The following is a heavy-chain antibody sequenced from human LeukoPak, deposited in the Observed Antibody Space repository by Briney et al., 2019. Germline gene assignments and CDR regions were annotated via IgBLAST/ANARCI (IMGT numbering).Heavy chain of an antibody. CDR3: ARDRGGYSSGYYYYYMDV. CDR2: IYASGNT. Sequence: PSETLSLTCSVSGDSISSYYWSWIRHPAGKGLEWIGRIYASGNTNYNPSLKSRVTISVDTSKNQFSLKLSSVTAADTAVYYCARDRGGYSSGYYYYYMDVWGKGTTVTVSS. V-gene: IGHV4-4*07. CDR1: GDSISSYY. D-gene: IGHD5-18*01. J-gene: IGHJ6*03.